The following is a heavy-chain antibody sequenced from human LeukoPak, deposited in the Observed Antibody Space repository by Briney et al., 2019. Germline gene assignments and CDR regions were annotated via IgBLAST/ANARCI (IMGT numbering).Heavy chain of an antibody. V-gene: IGHV4-34*01. J-gene: IGHJ4*02. CDR3: ARERVGITIFGVVIAHFDY. D-gene: IGHD3-3*01. CDR1: GGSFSGYY. Sequence: SETLSLTCAVYGGSFSGYYWSWIRQPPGKGLEWIGEINHSGSTNYNPSLKSRVTISVDTSKNQFSLKLSSVTAADTAVYYCARERVGITIFGVVIAHFDYGGQGTLVTVSS. CDR2: INHSGST.